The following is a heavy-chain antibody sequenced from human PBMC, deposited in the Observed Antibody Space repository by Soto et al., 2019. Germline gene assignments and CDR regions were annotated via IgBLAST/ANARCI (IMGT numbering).Heavy chain of an antibody. J-gene: IGHJ6*03. V-gene: IGHV1-69*08. CDR2: IIPILGIA. CDR3: ARDPHTAMAKGYCSGGSCQKYYYYMDV. CDR1: GGTFSSYT. Sequence: QVQLVQSGAEVKKPGSSVKVSCKASGGTFSSYTISWVRQAPGQGLEWMGRIIPILGIANYAQKFQGRVTITADKSTSTAYMELSSLRSEDTSVYYCARDPHTAMAKGYCSGGSCQKYYYYMDVWGKGTTVTVSS. D-gene: IGHD2-15*01.